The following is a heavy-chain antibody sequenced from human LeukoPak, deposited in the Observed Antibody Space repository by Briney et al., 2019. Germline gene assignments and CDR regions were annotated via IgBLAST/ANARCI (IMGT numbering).Heavy chain of an antibody. CDR3: ARGAYSSGSYYFDY. CDR2: IYTSGST. D-gene: IGHD6-19*01. J-gene: IGHJ4*02. CDR1: GGSISSYY. Sequence: SETLSLTCTVSGGSISSYYWSWIRQPAGKGLEWIGRIYTSGSTNYNPSLKSRVTMSVDTSKNQFSLRLSSVTAADTAVYYCARGAYSSGSYYFDYWGQGTLVTVSS. V-gene: IGHV4-4*07.